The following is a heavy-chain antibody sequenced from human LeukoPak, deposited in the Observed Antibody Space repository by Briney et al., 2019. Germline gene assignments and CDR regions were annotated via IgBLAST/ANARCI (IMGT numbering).Heavy chain of an antibody. V-gene: IGHV4-4*07. J-gene: IGHJ5*02. D-gene: IGHD2-15*01. CDR3: ARDLSSRNWFDP. CDR2: IYTSGST. Sequence: SETLSLTCTVSGGSISSHYWSWIRQPAGKGLEWIGRIYTSGSTNYNPSLKSRVTMSVDTSKNQFSLKLSSVTAADTAVYYCARDLSSRNWFDPWGQGTLVTVSS. CDR1: GGSISSHY.